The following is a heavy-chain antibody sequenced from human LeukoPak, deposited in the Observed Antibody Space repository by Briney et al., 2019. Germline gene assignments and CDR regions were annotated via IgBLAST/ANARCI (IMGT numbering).Heavy chain of an antibody. V-gene: IGHV3-21*01. CDR2: ISSSSSYI. Sequence: GGSLRLSCAASGFTFSGYSMNWVRQAPGKGLEWVSSISSSSSYIYYADSVKGRLTISRDNAKNSLYLQMNSLRAEDTAVFYCARTFYTDLDTALLRSLDYWGQGTLVTVSS. CDR1: GFTFSGYS. D-gene: IGHD5-18*01. CDR3: ARTFYTDLDTALLRSLDY. J-gene: IGHJ4*02.